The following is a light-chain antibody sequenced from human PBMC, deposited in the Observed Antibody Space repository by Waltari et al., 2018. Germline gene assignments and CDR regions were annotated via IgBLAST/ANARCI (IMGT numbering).Light chain of an antibody. V-gene: IGKV1-39*01. CDR1: QYINTY. CDR2: YAS. J-gene: IGKJ1*01. Sequence: DIQMTQSPSSLSASVTDRVTITGRENQYINTYLNWYQQKPGRAPKLLIYYASSLPSGVPSRFSGSGTGTDFTLTISRLEPEDFATYFCQQSYSTPPTFGQGTKVDI. CDR3: QQSYSTPPT.